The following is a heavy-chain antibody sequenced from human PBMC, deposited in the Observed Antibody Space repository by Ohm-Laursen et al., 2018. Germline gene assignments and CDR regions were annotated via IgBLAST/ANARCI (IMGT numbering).Heavy chain of an antibody. J-gene: IGHJ6*02. CDR1: GFTFSSYA. CDR3: AKGPLRVVVPAAMHYGMDV. Sequence: GPLRLSCAASGFTFSSYAMSWVRQAPGKGLQWVSAISGSGGSTYYADTVKGRFTISRNNSKNTLYLQMNSLRAEDTAVYYCAKGPLRVVVPAAMHYGMDVWGQGTTVTVSS. CDR2: ISGSGGST. V-gene: IGHV3-23*01. D-gene: IGHD2-2*01.